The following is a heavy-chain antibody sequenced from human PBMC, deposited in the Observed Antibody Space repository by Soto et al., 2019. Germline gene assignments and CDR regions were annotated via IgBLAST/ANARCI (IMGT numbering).Heavy chain of an antibody. V-gene: IGHV1-69*01. D-gene: IGHD2-15*01. Sequence: QVQLVQSGAEVKKPGSSVKVSCKASGGTFSSYAISWVRQAPGQWLEWMGGIIPIFGTANYAQKFQGRVTITADESTSTAYMELSSLRSEDTAVYYCARGVAIKDGYYYYGMDVWGQGTTVTVSS. J-gene: IGHJ6*02. CDR2: IIPIFGTA. CDR1: GGTFSSYA. CDR3: ARGVAIKDGYYYYGMDV.